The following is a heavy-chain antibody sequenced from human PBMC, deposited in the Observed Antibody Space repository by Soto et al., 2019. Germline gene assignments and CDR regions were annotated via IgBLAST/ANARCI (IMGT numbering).Heavy chain of an antibody. CDR3: ARVPSYYYDSSGYYFAFDI. Sequence: QVQLQESGPGLVKPSQTLSLTCTVSGGSIISGGYYWSWIRQHQGKGLECIGYIYYSGSTYYNPSLKPRVTISADTSKNQFCLKLSSVTAADTAVYYCARVPSYYYDSSGYYFAFDIWGQGTMVTVSS. J-gene: IGHJ3*02. CDR1: GGSIISGGYY. CDR2: IYYSGST. V-gene: IGHV4-31*03. D-gene: IGHD3-22*01.